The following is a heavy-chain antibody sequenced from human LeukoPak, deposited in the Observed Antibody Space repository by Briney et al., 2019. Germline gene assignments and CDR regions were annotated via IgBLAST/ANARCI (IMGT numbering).Heavy chain of an antibody. V-gene: IGHV1-69*01. CDR3: ARRVYGSCYYMFDY. CDR2: IIPIFGTA. Sequence: SVNFSCKASGVTFSIYAISWVRQAPGQGLEWMGGIIPIFGTANYAQKFQGRVTITADESTSTAYMELSSLRSEDTAVYYCARRVYGSCYYMFDYWGQGTLVTVSS. J-gene: IGHJ4*02. D-gene: IGHD3-22*01. CDR1: GVTFSIYA.